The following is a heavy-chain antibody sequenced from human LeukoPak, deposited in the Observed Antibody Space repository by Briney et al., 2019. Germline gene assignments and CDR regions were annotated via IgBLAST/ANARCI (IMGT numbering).Heavy chain of an antibody. D-gene: IGHD3-3*01. CDR1: GFTCSSNA. CDR2: LSGSGGST. V-gene: IGHV3-23*01. J-gene: IGHJ4*02. Sequence: AVSLRCYCAASGFTCSSNAMSWVGQAPGLGLEWFSALSGSGGSTYYADSVKGRFTISTDNSTNTLYLQMHSLRAKDTAVYSSAKGSTIFGVVIALDYWGQGTLVTVSS. CDR3: AKGSTIFGVVIALDY.